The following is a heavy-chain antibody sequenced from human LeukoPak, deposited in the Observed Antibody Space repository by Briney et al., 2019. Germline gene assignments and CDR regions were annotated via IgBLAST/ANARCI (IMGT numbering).Heavy chain of an antibody. J-gene: IGHJ4*02. CDR2: IIPIFGAA. D-gene: IGHD4-11*01. CDR1: GGTFSSYA. CDR3: ASWDDYSNYFDY. Sequence: ASVKVSCKASGGTFSSYAISWVRQAPGQGLEWMGGIIPIFGAANYAQKFQGRVTITTDESTSTAYMELSSLGSEDTAVYYCASWDDYSNYFDYWGQGTLVTVSS. V-gene: IGHV1-69*05.